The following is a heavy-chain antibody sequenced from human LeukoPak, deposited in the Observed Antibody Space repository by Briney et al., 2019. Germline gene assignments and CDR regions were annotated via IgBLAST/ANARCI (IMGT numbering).Heavy chain of an antibody. CDR1: GGTFSSYA. CDR3: ANTVPQTYYYDSSGSRDAFDI. J-gene: IGHJ3*02. V-gene: IGHV1-69*04. Sequence: GASVKASCKASGGTFSSYAISWVRQAPGQGLEWMGRIIPILGIANYAQKFQGGVTITADKSTSTAYMELSSLRSEDTAVYYCANTVPQTYYYDSSGSRDAFDIWGQGTMVTVSS. D-gene: IGHD3-22*01. CDR2: IIPILGIA.